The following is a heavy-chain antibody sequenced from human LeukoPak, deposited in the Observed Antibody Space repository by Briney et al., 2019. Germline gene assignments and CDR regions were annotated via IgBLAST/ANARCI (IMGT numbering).Heavy chain of an antibody. J-gene: IGHJ5*02. Sequence: GGSLRLSCGASGFTFNNYGMLWVRQAPGKGLDWVAFIRYDGTSEYYADSVKGRFTISRDNAKNSLYLQMNSLRAEDTAVYYCARDRGRGWFDPWGQGTLVTVSS. CDR2: IRYDGTSE. V-gene: IGHV3-30*02. CDR3: ARDRGRGWFDP. CDR1: GFTFNNYG.